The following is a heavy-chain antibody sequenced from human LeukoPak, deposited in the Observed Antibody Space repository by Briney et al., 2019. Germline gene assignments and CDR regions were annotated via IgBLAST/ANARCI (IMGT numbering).Heavy chain of an antibody. D-gene: IGHD6-13*01. CDR1: GYTFTSYG. V-gene: IGHV1-18*01. J-gene: IGHJ5*02. Sequence: ASVKVSCKASGYTFTSYGISWVRQAPGQGLEWMGWISAYNGNTNYAEKLQGRVTMTTDTSTSTAYMELRSLRSDDTAVYYCAGGAAAGIPEDWFDPWGQGTLVTVSS. CDR3: AGGAAAGIPEDWFDP. CDR2: ISAYNGNT.